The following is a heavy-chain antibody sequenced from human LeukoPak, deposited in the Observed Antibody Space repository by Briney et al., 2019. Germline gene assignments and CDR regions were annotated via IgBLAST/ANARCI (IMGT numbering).Heavy chain of an antibody. CDR3: ARVRYVSGYPYDFDY. V-gene: IGHV1-46*01. CDR2: INPSGGST. CDR1: GYTFTSYY. J-gene: IGHJ4*02. D-gene: IGHD3-22*01. Sequence: ASVNVSCKASGYTFTSYYMHWVRQAPGQGLEWMGIINPSGGSTSYAQKFQGRVTMTRDTSTSTVYMELSSLRSEDTAVYYCARVRYVSGYPYDFDYWGQGTLVTVSS.